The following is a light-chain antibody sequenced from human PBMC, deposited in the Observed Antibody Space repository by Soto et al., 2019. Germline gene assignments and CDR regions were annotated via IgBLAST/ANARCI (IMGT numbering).Light chain of an antibody. V-gene: IGKV1-33*01. CDR3: QQYDNLPRLT. Sequence: DIQMTPSPSSLSASVGDRVTITCQASQDISNYLNWYQQKPGKAPKLLIYDASNLETGVPSRFSGSGSGTDFTFTISSLQPEDIATYYCQQYDNLPRLTFGPGTKVDIK. CDR2: DAS. J-gene: IGKJ3*01. CDR1: QDISNY.